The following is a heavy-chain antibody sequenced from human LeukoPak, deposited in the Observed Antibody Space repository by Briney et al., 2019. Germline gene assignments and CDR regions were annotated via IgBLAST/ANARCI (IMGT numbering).Heavy chain of an antibody. D-gene: IGHD3-10*01. Sequence: ASVKVSCQASGYTFTSYGISWVRQAPGQGLEGMGWISAYNGNTNYAQKLQGRVTMTTDTPTSTAYMELRSLRSDDTAVYYCARDRVWFGELSYGMDVWGQGTTVTVSS. CDR2: ISAYNGNT. CDR3: ARDRVWFGELSYGMDV. J-gene: IGHJ6*02. V-gene: IGHV1-18*01. CDR1: GYTFTSYG.